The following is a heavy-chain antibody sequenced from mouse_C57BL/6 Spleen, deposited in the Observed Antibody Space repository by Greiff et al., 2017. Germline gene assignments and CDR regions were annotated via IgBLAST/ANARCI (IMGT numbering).Heavy chain of an antibody. Sequence: QVKLQQSGAELARPGASVKLSCKASGYTFTSYTMHWVNQRPGQGLEWIGYLNPSSGYTKYKQKFKDKATLTADKSSRTAYMQLSSQASEDAAVYYCAIAGNYWDDDVGDYYAMDYLGQGTSGTGSS. D-gene: IGHD2-4*01. CDR3: AIAGNYWDDDVGDYYAMDY. CDR1: GYTFTSYT. V-gene: IGHV1-4*01. CDR2: LNPSSGYT. J-gene: IGHJ4*01.